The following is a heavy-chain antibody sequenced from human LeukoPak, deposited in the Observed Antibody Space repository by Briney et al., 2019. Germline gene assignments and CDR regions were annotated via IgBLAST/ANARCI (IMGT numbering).Heavy chain of an antibody. CDR2: IYTSGST. D-gene: IGHD3-3*01. CDR3: ARGYYDFWSGSSRGAFDI. Sequence: SQTLSLTCTVSGGSISSGSYYCSWIRQPAGKGLEWIGRIYTSGSTNYNPSLKSRVTISVDTSKNQFSLKLSSVTAADTAVYYCARGYYDFWSGSSRGAFDIWGQGTMVTVSS. V-gene: IGHV4-61*02. CDR1: GGSISSGSYY. J-gene: IGHJ3*02.